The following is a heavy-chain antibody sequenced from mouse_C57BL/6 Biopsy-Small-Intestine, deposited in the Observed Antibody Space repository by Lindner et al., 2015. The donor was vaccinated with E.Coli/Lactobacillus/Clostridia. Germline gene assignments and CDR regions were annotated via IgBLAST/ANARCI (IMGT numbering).Heavy chain of an antibody. J-gene: IGHJ4*01. V-gene: IGHV5-17*01. CDR3: ARGPPMDY. CDR2: IRSGSSTI. Sequence: VQLQESGGGLVKPGGSLKLSCAASGFTFSDYGMHWVRQAPEKGLEWVAYIRSGSSTIYYADTVKGRFTISRDNAKNTLFLQMTSLRSEDTAMYYCARGPPMDYWGQGTSVTVSS. CDR1: GFTFSDYG.